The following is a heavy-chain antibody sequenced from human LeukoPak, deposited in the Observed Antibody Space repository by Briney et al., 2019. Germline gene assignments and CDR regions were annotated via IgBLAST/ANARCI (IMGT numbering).Heavy chain of an antibody. CDR3: ARQIASAGTAGFDC. V-gene: IGHV4-4*09. J-gene: IGHJ4*02. CDR1: GGSITGYH. D-gene: IGHD6-13*01. CDR2: IHSGGTT. Sequence: SETLSLTCTVSGGSITGYHWSRIRRSPGTGLEWIGYIHSGGTTNQNPSLRSRVTMSLDTSKNQFSLRLRSVTAADTAVYYCARQIASAGTAGFDCWGQGALVTVSS.